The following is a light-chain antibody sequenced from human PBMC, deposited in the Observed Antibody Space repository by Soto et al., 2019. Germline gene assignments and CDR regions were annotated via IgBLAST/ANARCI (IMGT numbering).Light chain of an antibody. CDR3: QQLNSYPPT. Sequence: IQLTQSPSSLSASVGDRVTITCRASQGISSYLAWYQQKPGKAPKLLIYAASTLQSGVPSRFSGSGSGTDFTLTISSLQPDDFAAYYCQQLNSYPPTFGAGTKVEIK. CDR2: AAS. V-gene: IGKV1-9*01. J-gene: IGKJ4*01. CDR1: QGISSY.